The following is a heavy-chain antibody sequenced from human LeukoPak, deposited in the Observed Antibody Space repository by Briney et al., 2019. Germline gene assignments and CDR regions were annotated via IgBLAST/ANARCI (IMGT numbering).Heavy chain of an antibody. CDR3: ASPAVLGDYVRSLPFDY. CDR1: GGSISSSSYY. J-gene: IGHJ4*02. CDR2: IYYSGST. V-gene: IGHV4-39*07. D-gene: IGHD4-17*01. Sequence: SETLSLTCTVSGGSISSSSYYWGWIRQPPGKGLEWIGSIYYSGSTYYNPSLKSRVTISVDTSKNQFSLKLSSVTAADTAVYYCASPAVLGDYVRSLPFDYWGQGTLVTVSS.